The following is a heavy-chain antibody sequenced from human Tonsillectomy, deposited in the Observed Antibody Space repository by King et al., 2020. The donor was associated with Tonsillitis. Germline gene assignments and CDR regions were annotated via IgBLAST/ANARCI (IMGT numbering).Heavy chain of an antibody. V-gene: IGHV4-31*03. D-gene: IGHD2-2*01. Sequence: QLQESGPGLVKPSQTLSLTCSVSGGSISSGGYYWSWIRQHPGKCLEWSGYIYYSGGTYYNPSLKSRVTMSVDTSKNQFSLSLTSVTAADTAVYFGASYHCSGTTCYWGYWGQGTLVTVSS. CDR3: ASYHCSGTTCYWGY. CDR1: GGSISSGGYY. J-gene: IGHJ4*02. CDR2: IYYSGGT.